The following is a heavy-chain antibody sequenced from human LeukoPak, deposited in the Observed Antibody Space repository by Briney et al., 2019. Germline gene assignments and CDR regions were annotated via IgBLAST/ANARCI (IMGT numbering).Heavy chain of an antibody. CDR2: IYHSGST. D-gene: IGHD5-18*01. CDR3: ARAGYSYGFPHPSGPYYFDY. Sequence: SETLSLTCTVSGYSISSGYYWGWIRQPPGKGLEWIGSIYHSGSTYYNPSLKSRVTISVDTSKNQFSLKLSSVTAADTAVYYCARAGYSYGFPHPSGPYYFDYWGQGTLVTVSS. V-gene: IGHV4-38-2*02. CDR1: GYSISSGYY. J-gene: IGHJ4*02.